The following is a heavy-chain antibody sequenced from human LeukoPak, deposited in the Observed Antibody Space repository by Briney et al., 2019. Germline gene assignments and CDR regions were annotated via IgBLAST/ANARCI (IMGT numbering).Heavy chain of an antibody. D-gene: IGHD6-19*01. CDR3: ARDAGIAVAVDY. J-gene: IGHJ4*02. Sequence: GGSLRLSCAASGFTFSSYWMSWVRQAPGKGLEWVAVISYDGSNKYYADSVKGRFTISRDNSKNTLYLQMNSLRAEDTAVYYCARDAGIAVAVDYWGQGTLVTVSS. CDR2: ISYDGSNK. CDR1: GFTFSSYW. V-gene: IGHV3-30-3*01.